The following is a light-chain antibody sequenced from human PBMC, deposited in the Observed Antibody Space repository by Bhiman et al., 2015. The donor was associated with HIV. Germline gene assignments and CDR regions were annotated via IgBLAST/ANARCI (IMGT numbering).Light chain of an antibody. V-gene: IGLV1-44*01. J-gene: IGLJ2*01. CDR3: QSYDSSLHVVV. CDR2: GNN. Sequence: QSVLTQPPSASGTPGQKVTISCSGSSSQIGSNSVYWYQQLPGTTPKLLIYGNNQRPSGVPDRFSTSRSGTSASLAITGLQAEDEADFYCQSYDSSLHVVVFGGGTELTV. CDR1: SSQIGSNS.